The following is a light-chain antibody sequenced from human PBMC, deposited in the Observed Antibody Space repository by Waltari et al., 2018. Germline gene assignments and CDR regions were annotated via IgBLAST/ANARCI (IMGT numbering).Light chain of an antibody. CDR3: HQSNILPRT. Sequence: EIVLPQSPAFQSVAPKEKVTITCRASQSIGGSLHWYQQKPDQSPRLLVKYASQSISGVPSRFSGSGYGTDFTLTINSLETEDAATYYCHQSNILPRTFGRGTKLEIK. CDR1: QSIGGS. CDR2: YAS. V-gene: IGKV6-21*02. J-gene: IGKJ2*01.